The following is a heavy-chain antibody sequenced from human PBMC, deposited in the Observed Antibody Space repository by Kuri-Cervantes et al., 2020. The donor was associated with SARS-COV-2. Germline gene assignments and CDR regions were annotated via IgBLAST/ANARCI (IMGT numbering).Heavy chain of an antibody. CDR1: GGNFSNYA. J-gene: IGHJ6*03. CDR3: ARGRFWSGYPPDHYYYYMDV. D-gene: IGHD3-3*01. CDR2: ISPIFGKA. Sequence: SVKVSCKASGGNFSNYAITWVRQAPGPGLEWVGGISPIFGKAKYAQKFQGRVTISADESTRTVYMELTSLRSEDTAVYYCARGRFWSGYPPDHYYYYMDVWGKGTTVTVSS. V-gene: IGHV1-69*13.